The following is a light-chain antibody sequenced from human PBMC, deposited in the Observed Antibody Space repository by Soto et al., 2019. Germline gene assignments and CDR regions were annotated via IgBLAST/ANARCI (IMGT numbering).Light chain of an antibody. Sequence: ESVLTQSPATLSLSPGERATLSCRASPSVSNSLAWYQHIPGQAPRLLIYDASNRATGVPTRFSGSGSGTDFTLTISILEPEDFALYYCQQRNEGPPVTFGGGTRVEIK. V-gene: IGKV3-11*01. J-gene: IGKJ4*01. CDR2: DAS. CDR1: PSVSNS. CDR3: QQRNEGPPVT.